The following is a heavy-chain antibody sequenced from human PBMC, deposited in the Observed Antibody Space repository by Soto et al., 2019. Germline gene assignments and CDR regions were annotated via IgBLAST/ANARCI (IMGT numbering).Heavy chain of an antibody. V-gene: IGHV3-48*03. CDR2: ISRSGSNI. Sequence: EVQLVESGGGLVQPGGSLRLSCAASGLTFSSYEMNWVRQAPGKGLEWVSYISRSGSNIYYADSVKGRVTISRDNAKNSLYLQMNSLRAEDTAVYYCARDGRISRPDWYFDLWGRGTLFTVSS. J-gene: IGHJ2*01. CDR1: GLTFSSYE. D-gene: IGHD2-15*01. CDR3: ARDGRISRPDWYFDL.